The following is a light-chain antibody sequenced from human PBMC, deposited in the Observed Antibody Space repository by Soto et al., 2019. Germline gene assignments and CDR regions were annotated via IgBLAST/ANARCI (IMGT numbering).Light chain of an antibody. CDR1: QTVSNNY. Sequence: EVVLTQSPGTLSLSPGERATLSCRASQTVSNNYLAWYQQKPGQAPRLLIFGSSDRATGIPDRFSGSGSGTDFTITISRLEPEDFAVYYCQQYGSSPPYTFGQGTQLEIK. J-gene: IGKJ2*01. CDR2: GSS. V-gene: IGKV3-20*01. CDR3: QQYGSSPPYT.